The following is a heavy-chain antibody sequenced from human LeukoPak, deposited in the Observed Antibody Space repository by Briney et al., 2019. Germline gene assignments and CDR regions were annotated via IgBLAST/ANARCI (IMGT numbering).Heavy chain of an antibody. CDR2: ISGSGSRGSGIIGGNT. J-gene: IGHJ4*02. V-gene: IGHV3-23*01. CDR1: GFTFSSYA. D-gene: IGHD6-13*01. CDR3: AKGRCGDSSCWYFDA. Sequence: GGSLRLSCAASGFTFSSYAMSWGRQAPGKGLEWVALISGSGSRGSGIIGGNTYYADSVKGRFTISRDDSQNTVYLQMNSVRAEDTAIYFCAKGRCGDSSCWYFDAWAKGTRVTVSS.